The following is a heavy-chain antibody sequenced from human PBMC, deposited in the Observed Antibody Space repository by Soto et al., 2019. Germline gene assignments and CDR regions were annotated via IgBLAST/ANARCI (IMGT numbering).Heavy chain of an antibody. CDR3: ARGMTPPGAPAWYYFDS. D-gene: IGHD2-8*02. CDR1: GASIAGSSY. CDR2: FSLSGTT. Sequence: PSETLSLTCSVCGASIAGSSYWSWIRQPAGKGLEWIGRFSLSGTTNYSPSLRSRVTMSADVSKNQFSLRLTSVTAADTALYYCARGMTPPGAPAWYYFDSWGQGTLVTVSS. J-gene: IGHJ4*02. V-gene: IGHV4-4*07.